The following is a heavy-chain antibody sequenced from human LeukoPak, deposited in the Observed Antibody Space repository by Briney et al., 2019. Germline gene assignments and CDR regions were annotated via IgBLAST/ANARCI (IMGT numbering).Heavy chain of an antibody. CDR3: AKEGRDGFNYDY. D-gene: IGHD5-24*01. V-gene: IGHV3-74*01. J-gene: IGHJ4*02. CDR1: GYIFTSYW. CDR2: INSDGSST. Sequence: GESLRISCKGSGYIFTSYWMHWVRQAPGKGLVWVSRINSDGSSTSYADSVKGRFTISRDNAKNTLYLQMNSLRAEDTAVYYCAKEGRDGFNYDYWGQGTLVTVSS.